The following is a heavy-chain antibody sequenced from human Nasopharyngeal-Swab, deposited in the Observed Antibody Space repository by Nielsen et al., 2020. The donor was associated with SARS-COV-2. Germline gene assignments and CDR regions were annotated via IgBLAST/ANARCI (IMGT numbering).Heavy chain of an antibody. J-gene: IGHJ4*02. CDR2: ISSSSSYT. D-gene: IGHD3-3*01. Sequence: GGSLRLSCAASGFTFSDYYMSWIRQAPGKGLEWVSYISSSSSYTNYADSVKGRFTISRDNAKNSLYLQMNSLRAEDTAVYYCARGGGITIFGVVIIREFDYWGQGTLVTVSS. V-gene: IGHV3-11*06. CDR1: GFTFSDYY. CDR3: ARGGGITIFGVVIIREFDY.